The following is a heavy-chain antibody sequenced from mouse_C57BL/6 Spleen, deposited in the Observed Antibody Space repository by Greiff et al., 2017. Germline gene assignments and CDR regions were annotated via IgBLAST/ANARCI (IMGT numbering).Heavy chain of an antibody. D-gene: IGHD1-1*01. Sequence: VQLQQSGAELVRPGASVKLSCTASGFNIKDYYMHWVKQRPEQGLEWIGRIDPADGDTEYAPKFQGKATMTADTSSNTAYLQLRSLTSEDTAVYYCTTYYYGSSRGDYWGQGTTLTVSS. CDR1: GFNIKDYY. CDR2: IDPADGDT. J-gene: IGHJ2*01. CDR3: TTYYYGSSRGDY. V-gene: IGHV14-1*01.